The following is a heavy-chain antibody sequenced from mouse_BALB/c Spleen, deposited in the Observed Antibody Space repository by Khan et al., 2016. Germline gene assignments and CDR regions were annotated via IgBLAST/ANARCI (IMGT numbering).Heavy chain of an antibody. CDR1: GYTFTNYG. CDR2: INTYSGES. Sequence: QIQLVQSGPELKRPGKTVKISCKASGYTFTNYGINWVKQAPGKGLKWMGWINTYSGESTYADDFKGRFAFSLDTSANTAYLQINHLKNEDTATYFCARHRYYYVSSRYFDVWGAGTTVTVSS. CDR3: ARHRYYYVSSRYFDV. J-gene: IGHJ1*01. D-gene: IGHD1-1*01. V-gene: IGHV9-3-1*01.